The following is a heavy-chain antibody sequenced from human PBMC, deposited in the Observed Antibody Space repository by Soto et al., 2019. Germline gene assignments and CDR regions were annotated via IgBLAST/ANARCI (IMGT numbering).Heavy chain of an antibody. J-gene: IGHJ4*02. CDR1: GYSFTSYG. CDR3: ARGYGDSY. CDR2: INPYNRNT. V-gene: IGHV1-18*01. D-gene: IGHD4-17*01. Sequence: QVQLVQSAGEVKKPGASVKVSCKASGYSFTSYGISWVRRAPGQGLEWMGWINPYNRNTNCTRKFQGRVTMTTDTPTSTAYMDLRSLTSDDTAVYYCARGYGDSYWGQGTLVTVFS.